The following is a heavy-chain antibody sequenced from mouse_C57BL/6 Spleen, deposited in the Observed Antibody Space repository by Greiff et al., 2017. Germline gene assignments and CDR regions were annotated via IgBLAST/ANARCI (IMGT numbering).Heavy chain of an antibody. CDR3: TREAGTLYFDY. CDR2: ISSGGDYI. Sequence: EVHLVESGEGLVKPGGSLKLSCAASGFTFSSYAMSWVRQTPEKRLEWVAYISSGGDYIYYADTVKGRFTISRDNARNTLYLQMSSLKSEDTAMYYCTREAGTLYFDYWGQGTTLTVSS. J-gene: IGHJ2*01. D-gene: IGHD4-1*01. V-gene: IGHV5-9-1*02. CDR1: GFTFSSYA.